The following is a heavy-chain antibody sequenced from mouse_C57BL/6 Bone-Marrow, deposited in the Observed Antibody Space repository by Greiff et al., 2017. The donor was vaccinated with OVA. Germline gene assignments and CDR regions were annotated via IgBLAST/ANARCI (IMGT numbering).Heavy chain of an antibody. J-gene: IGHJ2*01. V-gene: IGHV1-42*01. CDR3: VSTLYYFDY. CDR1: GYSFTGYY. CDR2: INPSTGGT. D-gene: IGHD4-1*02. Sequence: VQLKESGPELVKPGASVKISCKASGYSFTGYYMNWVKQSPEKSLEWIGEINPSTGGTTYNQKFKAKATLTVDKSSSTAYMQLKSLTSEDSAVYYCVSTLYYFDYWGQGTTLTVSS.